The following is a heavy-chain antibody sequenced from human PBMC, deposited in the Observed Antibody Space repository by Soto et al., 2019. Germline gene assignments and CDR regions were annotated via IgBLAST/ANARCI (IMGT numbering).Heavy chain of an antibody. CDR1: GGSISSGGYY. CDR2: IYYSGST. J-gene: IGHJ4*02. D-gene: IGHD2-2*01. CDR3: ARGRRELLLSTAGLFDY. Sequence: QVQLQESGPGLVKPSQTLSLTCTVSGGSISSGGYYWSWIRQHPGKGLEWIGYIYYSGSTYYNPSLKSRVTISVDTSKNQFSLKLSSVTAADTAVYYCARGRRELLLSTAGLFDYWGQGTLVTVSS. V-gene: IGHV4-31*03.